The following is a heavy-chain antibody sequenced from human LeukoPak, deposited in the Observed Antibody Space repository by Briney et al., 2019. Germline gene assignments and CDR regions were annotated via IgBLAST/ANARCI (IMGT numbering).Heavy chain of an antibody. CDR1: GYTFTGYY. CDR3: ARTLLGYCSSTSCYAGDY. Sequence: EASVKVSCKASGYTFTGYYMHWVRQAPGQGLEWMGWINPNSGGTNYAQKFQGRVTMTRDTSISTAYMELSSLRSEDTAVYYCARTLLGYCSSTSCYAGDYWGQGTLVTVSS. CDR2: INPNSGGT. V-gene: IGHV1-2*02. D-gene: IGHD2-2*01. J-gene: IGHJ4*02.